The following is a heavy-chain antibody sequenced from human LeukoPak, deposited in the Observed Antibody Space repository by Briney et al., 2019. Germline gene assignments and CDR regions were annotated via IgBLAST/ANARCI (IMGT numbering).Heavy chain of an antibody. J-gene: IGHJ3*02. CDR2: IYYSGST. CDR1: GGSISSSSYY. CDR3: ARWVPQSNAFDI. V-gene: IGHV4-39*01. Sequence: SETLALTCTVSGGSISSSSYYWGWIRQPPGKGLEWIGRIYYSGSTYYNPSLKSRVTISVDTSKNQFSLKLSSVTVADTVVYYCARWVPQSNAFDIWGQGTMVTVSA.